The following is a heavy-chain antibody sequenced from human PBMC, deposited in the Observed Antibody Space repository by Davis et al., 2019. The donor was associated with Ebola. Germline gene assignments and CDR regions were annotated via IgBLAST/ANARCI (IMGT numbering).Heavy chain of an antibody. J-gene: IGHJ4*02. CDR1: GFTFSSYG. CDR3: AKDRDFLAAAGSDY. Sequence: RGSLRLSCAASGFTFSSYGMHWVRQAPGKGLEWVAFIRYDGSNKYYADSVKGRFTISRDNCNNTLYLQMNSLRAEDTAVYYCAKDRDFLAAAGSDYWGQGTLVTVSS. CDR2: IRYDGSNK. V-gene: IGHV3-30*02. D-gene: IGHD6-13*01.